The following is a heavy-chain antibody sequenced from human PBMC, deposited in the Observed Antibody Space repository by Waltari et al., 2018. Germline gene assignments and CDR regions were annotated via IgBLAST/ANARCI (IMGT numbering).Heavy chain of an antibody. J-gene: IGHJ4*02. CDR1: GGTFSSYA. CDR3: AIVGYSYGSYYFDY. D-gene: IGHD5-18*01. CDR2: IIPIFGTA. Sequence: QVQLVQSGAEVKKPGSSVKVSCKASGGTFSSYAISWVRQAPGQGLEWMGGIIPIFGTANYAQKSQGRVTITADESTSTAYMELSSLRSEDTAVYYCAIVGYSYGSYYFDYWGQGTLVTVSS. V-gene: IGHV1-69*01.